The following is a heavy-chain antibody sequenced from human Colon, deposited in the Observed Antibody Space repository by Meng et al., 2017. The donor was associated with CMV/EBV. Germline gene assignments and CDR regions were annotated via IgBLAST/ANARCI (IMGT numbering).Heavy chain of an antibody. J-gene: IGHJ6*02. Sequence: GGSLRPSGAPPGFSFNSYSMNWVRQGPGKGLEWVSSISTNGKYIYYADSVRGRFNISRDDAKNSLYLQMNSLRAEDSAVYYCARGGITMARYSLDFWGQGTTVTVSS. CDR1: GFSFNSYS. CDR3: ARGGITMARYSLDF. D-gene: IGHD3-10*01. CDR2: ISTNGKYI. V-gene: IGHV3-21*06.